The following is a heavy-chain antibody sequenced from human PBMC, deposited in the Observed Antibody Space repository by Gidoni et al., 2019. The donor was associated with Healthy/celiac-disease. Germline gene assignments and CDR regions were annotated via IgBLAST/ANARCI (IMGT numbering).Heavy chain of an antibody. Sequence: QVQLVQSGAEVQKPGASVKVSCKASGYTFPSYYMHWVRQAPGQGLEWMGIINPSGGSTSYAQKCQGRVTMTRDTSTSTVYMELSSLRSEDTAVYYCARVNYGSGSYYPFDYWGQGTLVTVSS. CDR2: INPSGGST. V-gene: IGHV1-46*01. CDR1: GYTFPSYY. J-gene: IGHJ4*02. CDR3: ARVNYGSGSYYPFDY. D-gene: IGHD3-10*01.